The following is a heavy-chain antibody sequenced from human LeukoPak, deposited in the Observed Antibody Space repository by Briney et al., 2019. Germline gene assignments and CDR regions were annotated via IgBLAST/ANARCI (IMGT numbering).Heavy chain of an antibody. CDR2: IFWDGNR. D-gene: IGHD2-15*01. V-gene: IGHV2-5*02. Sequence: SGPTLTNPTQTLPLTCTVTGFSITTKGVGVGWIRQAPGKALEWLAIIFWDGNRRYNSSLRSRLTITSDNSKNQVFLTMTNMDPVDTATYFCAHSLRRPSCSGGNCYYFDYWGQGTLVTVSS. CDR1: GFSITTKGVG. J-gene: IGHJ4*02. CDR3: AHSLRRPSCSGGNCYYFDY.